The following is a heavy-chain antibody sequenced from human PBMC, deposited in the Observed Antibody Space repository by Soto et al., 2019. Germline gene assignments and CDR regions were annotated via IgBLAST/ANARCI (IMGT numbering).Heavy chain of an antibody. CDR2: ISLTGSVI. Sequence: QVQLVESGGALVKPGGSLRLSGAASGFIFSGHYMTWIRQAPGKGLEWIAYISLTGSVIHYADSVKGRFTISRDNGKNTLYLQIDSLRAEDSAVYYCLRRRVFDYFVAFDVSGPGTVVTVSS. D-gene: IGHD3-9*01. CDR1: GFIFSGHY. V-gene: IGHV3-11*01. CDR3: LRRRVFDYFVAFDV. J-gene: IGHJ3*01.